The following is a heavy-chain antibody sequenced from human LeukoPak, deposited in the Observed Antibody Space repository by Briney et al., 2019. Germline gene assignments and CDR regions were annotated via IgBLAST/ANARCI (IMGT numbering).Heavy chain of an antibody. V-gene: IGHV4-31*03. J-gene: IGHJ4*02. CDR3: ARGLSGWFFDY. CDR2: IYYSGST. CDR1: GGSISSGGYY. Sequence: SETLSLTCTVSGGSISSGGYYWSWIRQHPGKGLEWIGYIYYSGSTYYNPSLKSRVTISVDTSKNQFSLKLSSVTATDTAVYYCARGLSGWFFDYWGQGTLVTVSS. D-gene: IGHD6-19*01.